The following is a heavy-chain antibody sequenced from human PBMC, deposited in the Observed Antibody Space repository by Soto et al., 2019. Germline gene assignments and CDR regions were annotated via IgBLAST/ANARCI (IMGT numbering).Heavy chain of an antibody. J-gene: IGHJ6*02. Sequence: QVQLVESGGGVVQPGRSLRLSCAASGFTFSSYGMHWVRQAPGKGLEWVAVIWYDGSKKYYADSVKGRFTISRDNSKNKLYLQMNSLRAEDTAVYYCARKGYCSGGSCYSNYYYGMDVWGQGTTVTVSS. CDR2: IWYDGSKK. CDR1: GFTFSSYG. V-gene: IGHV3-33*01. D-gene: IGHD2-15*01. CDR3: ARKGYCSGGSCYSNYYYGMDV.